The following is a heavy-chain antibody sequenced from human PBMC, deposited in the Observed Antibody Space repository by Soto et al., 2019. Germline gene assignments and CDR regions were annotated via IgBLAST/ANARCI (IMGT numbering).Heavy chain of an antibody. CDR3: ARAGLGDGSDY. D-gene: IGHD1-26*01. CDR2: IYYSGST. J-gene: IGHJ4*02. CDR1: GGSVSSGSDY. V-gene: IGHV4-61*01. Sequence: QVQLQESGPGLVKPSETLSLTCTVSGGSVSSGSDYWSWIRQHPGKGLESIGYIYYSGSTKYNPSHKSRVTISVDTSKNQFSLKLSSVTAADTAVYYCARAGLGDGSDYWGQGTLVTVSS.